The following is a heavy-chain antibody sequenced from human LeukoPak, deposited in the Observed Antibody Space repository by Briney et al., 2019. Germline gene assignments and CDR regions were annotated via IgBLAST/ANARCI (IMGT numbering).Heavy chain of an antibody. CDR2: IIPIFGTA. D-gene: IGHD1-26*01. CDR1: GYTFTSYG. CDR3: ARDRSGSYPRSGLDYYYYMHV. V-gene: IGHV1-69*05. J-gene: IGHJ6*03. Sequence: ASVKVSCKASGYTFTSYGISWVRQAPGQGLEWMGGIIPIFGTANYAQKFQGRVTVTTDESTSTAYMELSSLRSEDTAVYYCARDRSGSYPRSGLDYYYYMHVCGKGTTVTVSS.